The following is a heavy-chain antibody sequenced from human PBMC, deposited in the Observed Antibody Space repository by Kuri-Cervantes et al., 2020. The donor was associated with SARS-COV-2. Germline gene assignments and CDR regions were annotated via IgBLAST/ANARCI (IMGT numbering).Heavy chain of an antibody. CDR2: ISGSGGST. V-gene: IGHV3-23*01. Sequence: GSLRLSLLASGLNLKYYTMNWVRQAPGKGLEWVSSISGSGGSTYYADSVRGRFTNSRDNSKNTLHLQMNSLRAEDTAVYYCARGVPSGSYYHWFDPWGQGTLVTVAS. CDR1: GLNLKYYT. CDR3: ARGVPSGSYYHWFDP. D-gene: IGHD1-26*01. J-gene: IGHJ5*01.